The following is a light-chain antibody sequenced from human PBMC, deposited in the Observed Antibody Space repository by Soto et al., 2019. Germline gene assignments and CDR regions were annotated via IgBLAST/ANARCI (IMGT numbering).Light chain of an antibody. V-gene: IGKV1-6*01. J-gene: IGKJ1*01. CDR1: RYIRSD. Sequence: IQMTQSPSSLSASVGDRVTITCRASRYIRSDLSWHQQRPGQAPKVLIYAASSLQSGVPSRFSGSGSGTDFTLTISSLQPEDFATYYCLQDYNYPWTVGQGTKVDSK. CDR3: LQDYNYPWT. CDR2: AAS.